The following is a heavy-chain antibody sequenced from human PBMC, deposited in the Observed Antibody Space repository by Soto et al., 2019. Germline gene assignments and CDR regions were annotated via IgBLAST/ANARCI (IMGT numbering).Heavy chain of an antibody. CDR1: GGSFSDYS. Sequence: SETLSLTCAVYGGSFSDYSWTWIRQPPGKGLEWIGEINDSGSTNYTPSLERRVTISRDTSKNRFSLKLSSVTAADTAVYYCARGSHKLHSYDSSGFYHYVDYWGQGSLVTVSS. J-gene: IGHJ4*02. CDR3: ARGSHKLHSYDSSGFYHYVDY. CDR2: INDSGST. D-gene: IGHD3-22*01. V-gene: IGHV4-34*01.